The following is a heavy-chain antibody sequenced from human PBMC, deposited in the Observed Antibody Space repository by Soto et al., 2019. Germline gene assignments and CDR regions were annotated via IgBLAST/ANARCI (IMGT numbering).Heavy chain of an antibody. Sequence: EAQLVESGGGLVQPGGSLRLSCAASEFTFDDYTMHWVRQAPGKSLEWVSLISWDGGKTYYADSVKGRFTISRDNSKNSLHLQMNSLTTEDSASYYCAKDRAAVTGAYYYYAMDVWGQGTTVTVSS. CDR2: ISWDGGKT. V-gene: IGHV3-43*01. J-gene: IGHJ6*02. CDR3: AKDRAAVTGAYYYYAMDV. CDR1: EFTFDDYT. D-gene: IGHD6-19*01.